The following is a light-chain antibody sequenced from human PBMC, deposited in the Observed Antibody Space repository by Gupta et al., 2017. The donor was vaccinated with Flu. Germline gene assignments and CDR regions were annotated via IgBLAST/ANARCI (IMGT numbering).Light chain of an antibody. J-gene: IGKJ1*01. CDR2: KAS. Sequence: PSTLSASVGDTVTITCRASQKVTKWLAWYQQTAGKAPKLLIYKASTLRSDVPSRFSGRGSGTEFTLTISSLQPEDFGTYYCQQDSSYSKSFGQGTMVEIK. CDR1: QKVTKW. CDR3: QQDSSYSKS. V-gene: IGKV1-5*03.